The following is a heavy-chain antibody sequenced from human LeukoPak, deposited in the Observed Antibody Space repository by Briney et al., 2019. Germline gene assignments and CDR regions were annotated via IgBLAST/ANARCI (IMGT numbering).Heavy chain of an antibody. J-gene: IGHJ4*02. CDR1: GYSFTSYR. V-gene: IGHV5-51*01. Sequence: GESLKISCKGSGYSFTSYRIGWVRQMPGKGLEWMGIIYPGDSDTRYSPSFQGQVTISADKSISTAYLQWSGLKASDTAMYYCARASGGVISGVDYWGQGTLVTVSS. CDR2: IYPGDSDT. D-gene: IGHD3-10*01. CDR3: ARASGGVISGVDY.